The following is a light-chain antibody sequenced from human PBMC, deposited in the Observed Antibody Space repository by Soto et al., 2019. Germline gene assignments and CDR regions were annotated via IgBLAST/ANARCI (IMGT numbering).Light chain of an antibody. CDR1: QSVNSN. Sequence: EIVMTQSPATLSVSPGERATRSCRASQSVNSNLAWYQQKPGQAPRLLIYGASTRATGLPARFSGSGSGTEFTLTIGSLQSEDFAIYYCQQYYNWPLTFGGGTKV. CDR2: GAS. J-gene: IGKJ4*01. CDR3: QQYYNWPLT. V-gene: IGKV3-15*01.